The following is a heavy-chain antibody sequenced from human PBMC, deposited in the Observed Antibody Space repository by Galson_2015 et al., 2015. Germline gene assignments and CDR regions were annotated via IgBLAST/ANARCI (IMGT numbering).Heavy chain of an antibody. CDR2: IKEDGSEK. J-gene: IGHJ4*02. CDR3: ATAVVASH. Sequence: SLRLSCAATGFTISSYWMSWVRQAPGKGLEWVANIKEDGSEKNYVDSVKGRFTISRDNAKNSLYLQMSGLRVEDTAMYYCATAVVASHWGQGSLVTVSS. D-gene: IGHD4-23*01. CDR1: GFTISSYW. V-gene: IGHV3-7*01.